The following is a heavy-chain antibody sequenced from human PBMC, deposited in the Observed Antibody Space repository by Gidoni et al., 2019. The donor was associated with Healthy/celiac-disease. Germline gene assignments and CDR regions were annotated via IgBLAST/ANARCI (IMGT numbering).Heavy chain of an antibody. CDR3: AKDLAAAGPDY. Sequence: GQLVESGGGVVQPGRSLRLSCAASGFTFSSYGMRWVRQAPGKGLEWVAVISYDGSNKYYADSVKGRFTISRDNSKNTLYLQMNSLRAEDTAVYYCAKDLAAAGPDYWGQGTLVTVSS. D-gene: IGHD6-13*01. CDR1: GFTFSSYG. CDR2: ISYDGSNK. V-gene: IGHV3-30*18. J-gene: IGHJ4*02.